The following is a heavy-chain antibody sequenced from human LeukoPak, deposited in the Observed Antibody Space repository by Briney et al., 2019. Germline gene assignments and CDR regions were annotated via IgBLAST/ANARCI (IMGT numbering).Heavy chain of an antibody. CDR3: ARDRDLGYYDILTGYYRAYGMDV. D-gene: IGHD3-9*01. CDR1: GYTFTSYD. V-gene: IGHV1-2*04. CDR2: INPNSGGT. Sequence: ASVKVSCKASGYTFTSYDINWVRQAPGQGLEWMGWINPNSGGTNYAQKFQGWVTMTRDTSISTAYMELSRLRSDDTAVYYCARDRDLGYYDILTGYYRAYGMDVWGQGTTVTVSS. J-gene: IGHJ6*02.